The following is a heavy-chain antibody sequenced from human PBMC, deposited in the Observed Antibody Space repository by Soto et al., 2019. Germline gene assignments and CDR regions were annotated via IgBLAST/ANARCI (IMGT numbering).Heavy chain of an antibody. Sequence: GESLKISGAGSGCTFSSYWMHWVRQAPGKGLVWVSRINSDGSSTYYADSVKGRFTISRDNAKNTLYLQMNSLRVDDTAMYYCVRQYSAYDIWGQGTMVTVSS. CDR3: VRQYSAYDI. CDR1: GCTFSSYW. J-gene: IGHJ3*02. V-gene: IGHV3-74*01. D-gene: IGHD4-4*01. CDR2: INSDGSST.